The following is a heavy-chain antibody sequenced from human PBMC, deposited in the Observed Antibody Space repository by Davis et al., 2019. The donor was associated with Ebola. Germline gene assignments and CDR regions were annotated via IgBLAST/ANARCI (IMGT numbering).Heavy chain of an antibody. D-gene: IGHD3-22*01. CDR1: GYSFTNYW. Sequence: GESLKISCKASGYSFTNYWIGWVRQMPGKGLEWMGIIYPGDSGTRYSPSFQGHVTISADKSISTAYLQWSSLKASDTAMYYCARLPNYYDSSGELGDYWGQGTLVTVSS. CDR2: IYPGDSGT. CDR3: ARLPNYYDSSGELGDY. V-gene: IGHV5-51*01. J-gene: IGHJ4*02.